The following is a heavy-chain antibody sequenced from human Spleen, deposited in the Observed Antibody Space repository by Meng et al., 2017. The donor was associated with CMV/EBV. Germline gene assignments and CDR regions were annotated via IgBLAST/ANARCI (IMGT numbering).Heavy chain of an antibody. Sequence: ASVKVSCKTSGYTFTAYFIHWVRQAPGQGLEWMGWINPKSGSTNLAQRFQGRVTLTWDTSISTAYMELSRLRSDDTAIYYCARSVPTTIKRVVNPQHFFDFWGHGTQVTVSS. D-gene: IGHD1-26*01. V-gene: IGHV1-2*02. J-gene: IGHJ4*01. CDR1: GYTFTAYF. CDR3: ARSVPTTIKRVVNPQHFFDF. CDR2: INPKSGST.